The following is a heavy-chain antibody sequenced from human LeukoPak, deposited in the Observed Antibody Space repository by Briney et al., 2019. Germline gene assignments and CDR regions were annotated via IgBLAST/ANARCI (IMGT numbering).Heavy chain of an antibody. Sequence: PGGSLRLSCAASGFTFSDYEMNWVRQAPGKGLEWVSYISSGGYTIYYADSVKGRFSISRDNARESLFLQMNSLRVDDTAVYCCTKDLGLRRMIWGRGTLVIVSS. V-gene: IGHV3-48*03. J-gene: IGHJ2*01. CDR2: ISSGGYTI. CDR3: TKDLGLRRMI. CDR1: GFTFSDYE.